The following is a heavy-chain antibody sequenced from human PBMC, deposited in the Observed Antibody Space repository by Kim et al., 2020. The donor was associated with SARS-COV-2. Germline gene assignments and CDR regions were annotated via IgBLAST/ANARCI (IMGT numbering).Heavy chain of an antibody. CDR2: IYYSGST. Sequence: SETLSLTCTVSGGSISSSSYYWGWIRQPPGKGLEWIGSIYYSGSTYYNPSLKSRVTISVDTSKNQFSLKLSSVTAADTAVYYCARGQLPEWSYYDSGVWFDPWGQGTLVTVSS. CDR3: ARGQLPEWSYYDSGVWFDP. V-gene: IGHV4-39*07. CDR1: GGSISSSSYY. J-gene: IGHJ5*02. D-gene: IGHD3-22*01.